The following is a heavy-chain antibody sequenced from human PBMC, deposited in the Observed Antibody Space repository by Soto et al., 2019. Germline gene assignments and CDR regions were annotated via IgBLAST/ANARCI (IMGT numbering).Heavy chain of an antibody. D-gene: IGHD3-22*01. V-gene: IGHV2-26*01. Sequence: SGPTLVNPTETLTLTCSVSGFSLTDTRMGVSWIRQAPGKALEWLAHIISNDDKSYSTSLKSRLTISKDTSKSQVVLRMTNMDPVDTGRYYCARALFYSDSDGYYFEFDYWGPGTRVTVSS. CDR1: GFSLTDTRMG. CDR2: IISNDDK. J-gene: IGHJ4*02. CDR3: ARALFYSDSDGYYFEFDY.